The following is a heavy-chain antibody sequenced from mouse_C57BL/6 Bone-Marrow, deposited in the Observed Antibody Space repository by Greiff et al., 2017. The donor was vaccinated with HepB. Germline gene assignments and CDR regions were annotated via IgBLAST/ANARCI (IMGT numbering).Heavy chain of an antibody. J-gene: IGHJ1*03. D-gene: IGHD2-5*01. CDR2: INSDGGST. Sequence: EVNLVESGGGLVQPGESLKLSCESNEYEFPSHDMSWVRKTPEKRLELVAAINSDGGSTYYPDTMERRFIISRDNTKKTLYLQMSSLRSEDTALYYCARGGYYSNYGGYFDVWGTGTTVTVSS. CDR3: ARGGYYSNYGGYFDV. CDR1: EYEFPSHD. V-gene: IGHV5-2*01.